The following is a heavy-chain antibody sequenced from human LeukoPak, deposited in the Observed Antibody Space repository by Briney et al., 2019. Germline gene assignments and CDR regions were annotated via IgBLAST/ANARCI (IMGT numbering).Heavy chain of an antibody. CDR2: ISGSGGST. Sequence: GGSLRLSCAASGFTFSSYAMSWVRQAPGKGLEWVSAISGSGGSTYYADSVKGRFTISRDNSKNTLYLQMNSLRAEDTAVYYCARARQLHYRPSCYYMDVWGKGTTVTVSS. J-gene: IGHJ6*03. D-gene: IGHD2-2*01. CDR3: ARARQLHYRPSCYYMDV. CDR1: GFTFSSYA. V-gene: IGHV3-23*01.